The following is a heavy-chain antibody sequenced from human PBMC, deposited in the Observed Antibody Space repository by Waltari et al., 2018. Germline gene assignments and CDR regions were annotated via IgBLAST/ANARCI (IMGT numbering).Heavy chain of an antibody. CDR2: IYTSGST. CDR1: GGSISSYY. J-gene: IGHJ4*02. CDR3: ARYAYYYDSSGYYFDY. D-gene: IGHD3-22*01. V-gene: IGHV4-4*07. Sequence: QVQLQESGPGLVKPSETLSLTCTVSGGSISSYYWSWIRQPAGKGLEWIGRIYTSGSTNYNPSLKSRVTRSVDTSKNQFSLKLSSVTAADTAGYDCARYAYYYDSSGYYFDYWGQGTLVTVSS.